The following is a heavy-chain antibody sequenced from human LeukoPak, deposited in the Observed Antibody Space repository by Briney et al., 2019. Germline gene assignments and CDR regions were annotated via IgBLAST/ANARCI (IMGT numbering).Heavy chain of an antibody. J-gene: IGHJ4*02. CDR1: GFTFDDYA. D-gene: IGHD1-7*01. CDR2: ISWDGGST. Sequence: GSLRLSCAASGFTFDDYAMHWVRQAPGKGLEWVSLISWDGGSTYYADSVKGRFTISRDNSKNSLYLQMNSLRAEDTALYYCAKDISITGTTGGFDYWGQGTLVTVSS. V-gene: IGHV3-43D*04. CDR3: AKDISITGTTGGFDY.